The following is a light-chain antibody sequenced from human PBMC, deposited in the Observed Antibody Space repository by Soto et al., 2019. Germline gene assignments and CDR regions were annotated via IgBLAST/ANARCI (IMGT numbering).Light chain of an antibody. V-gene: IGLV2-14*01. CDR2: DVS. J-gene: IGLJ7*01. CDR3: SSYTSSSIPV. CDR1: SSDVGGYNY. Sequence: QSVLTQPASVSGSPGQSITISCTGTSSDVGGYNYVSWYQQHPGKAPKLMIYDVSNRPSGVSNRFSASKSGNTASLTISGLQAEDEADYFCSSYTSSSIPVFGGGTQLTVL.